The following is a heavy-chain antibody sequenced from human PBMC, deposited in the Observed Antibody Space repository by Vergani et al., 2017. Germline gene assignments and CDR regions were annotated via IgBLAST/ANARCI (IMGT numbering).Heavy chain of an antibody. CDR2: IYYSGST. V-gene: IGHV4-59*01. CDR3: ARVFTKWLRSPTYYYYYYMDV. CDR1: GGSISSYY. D-gene: IGHD5-12*01. J-gene: IGHJ6*03. Sequence: QVQLQESGPGLVKPSETLSLTCTVSGGSISSYYGSWIRQPPGKGLEWIGYIYYSGSTNSNPSLKSRVTISVDTSKNQFSLKLRSVTAADTAVYYCARVFTKWLRSPTYYYYYYMDVWGKGTSVTVYS.